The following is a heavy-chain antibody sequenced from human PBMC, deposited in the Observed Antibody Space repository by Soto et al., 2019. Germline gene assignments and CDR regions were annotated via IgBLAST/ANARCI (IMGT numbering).Heavy chain of an antibody. CDR1: GGTFSSYA. D-gene: IGHD3-22*01. V-gene: IGHV1-69*13. CDR3: ARDWGPNTMIVGGSWFDP. CDR2: IIPIFGTA. J-gene: IGHJ5*02. Sequence: GASVKVSCKASGGTFSSYAISWVRQAPGQGLEWMGGIIPIFGTANYAQKFQGRVTITADESTSTAYMELSSLRSEDTAVYYCARDWGPNTMIVGGSWFDPWGQGTLVTVS.